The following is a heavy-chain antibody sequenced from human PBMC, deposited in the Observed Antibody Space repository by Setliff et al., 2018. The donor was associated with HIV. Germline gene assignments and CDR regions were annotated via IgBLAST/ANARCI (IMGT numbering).Heavy chain of an antibody. V-gene: IGHV4-38-2*02. CDR3: AKDHATSSWFTALLDY. D-gene: IGHD6-13*01. J-gene: IGHJ4*02. Sequence: SETLSLTCAVSGSSISNGYYWGWIRQPPGNGLEWIGSIYHTGSTNYNPSLKSRVTISVDTSKNQFSLKLSSVTAADTAVYYCAKDHATSSWFTALLDYWGQGALVTVSS. CDR2: IYHTGST. CDR1: GSSISNGYY.